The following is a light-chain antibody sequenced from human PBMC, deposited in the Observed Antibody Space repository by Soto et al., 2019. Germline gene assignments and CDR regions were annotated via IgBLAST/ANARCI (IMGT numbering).Light chain of an antibody. CDR2: EVS. Sequence: QSALTQPASVSGSPGQSITISCTGTSSDVGSYNLVSWYQQHPGKAPKLMIYEVSKRPSGVSNRFSGSKSGNTASLTISGLQAEDVVDYYTGSYAGSSPSSYVFGTGTKV. CDR1: SSDVGSYNL. V-gene: IGLV2-23*02. J-gene: IGLJ1*01. CDR3: GSYAGSSPSSYV.